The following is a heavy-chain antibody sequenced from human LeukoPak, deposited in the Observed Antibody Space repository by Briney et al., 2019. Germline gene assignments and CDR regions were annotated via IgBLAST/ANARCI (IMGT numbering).Heavy chain of an antibody. Sequence: TGGSLRLSCSASGFSFNSYTIHWVRQAPGKGLQWVSLISDNGSNKFYVDSVKGRFTISRDNSKNTLYLQMSSLRPEDTAVYYCARGGDSYVSGSYYAYFDYWGQGTRVTVSS. D-gene: IGHD3-10*01. CDR1: GFSFNSYT. V-gene: IGHV3-30*04. J-gene: IGHJ4*02. CDR2: ISDNGSNK. CDR3: ARGGDSYVSGSYYAYFDY.